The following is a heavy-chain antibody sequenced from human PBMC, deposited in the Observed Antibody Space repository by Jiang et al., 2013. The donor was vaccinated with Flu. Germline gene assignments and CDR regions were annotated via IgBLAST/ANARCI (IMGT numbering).Heavy chain of an antibody. D-gene: IGHD3-3*01. CDR2: INAYNGNT. CDR1: GYTFIDYD. CDR3: ARDYDFWSGYPANYYYGMDV. V-gene: IGHV1-18*01. J-gene: IGHJ6*02. Sequence: EVKKPGASVKVSCKASGYTFIDYDINWVRQAPGQGLEWMGWINAYNGNTSYGQNLQGRVTMTTDTSTSTAYMELRSLRSDDTAVYYCARDYDFWSGYPANYYYGMDVWGQGTTVTVSS.